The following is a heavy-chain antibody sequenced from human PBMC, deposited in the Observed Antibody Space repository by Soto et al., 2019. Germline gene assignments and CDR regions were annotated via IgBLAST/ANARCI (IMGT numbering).Heavy chain of an antibody. Sequence: SETLSLTCTVSGGSISSYYWSWIRQPPGKGLEWIGYIYYSGSTNYNPSLKSRVTISVDTSKNQFSLKLSSVTAADTAVYYCARSFYYDSSGYYYFDYWGQGTLVTVSS. CDR3: ARSFYYDSSGYYYFDY. V-gene: IGHV4-59*01. D-gene: IGHD3-22*01. CDR1: GGSISSYY. CDR2: IYYSGST. J-gene: IGHJ4*02.